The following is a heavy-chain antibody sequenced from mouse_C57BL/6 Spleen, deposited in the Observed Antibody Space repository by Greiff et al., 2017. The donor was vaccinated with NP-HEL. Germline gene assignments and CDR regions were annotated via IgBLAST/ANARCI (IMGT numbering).Heavy chain of an antibody. D-gene: IGHD3-2*02. Sequence: EVKLVESGGDLVKPGGSLKLSCAASGFTFSSYGMSWVRQTPDKRLEWVATISSGGSYTYYPDSVKGRLTISRDNAKNTLYLQMSSLKSEDTAMYYCAREATFDYWGQGTTLTVSS. CDR3: AREATFDY. J-gene: IGHJ2*01. CDR2: ISSGGSYT. V-gene: IGHV5-6*01. CDR1: GFTFSSYG.